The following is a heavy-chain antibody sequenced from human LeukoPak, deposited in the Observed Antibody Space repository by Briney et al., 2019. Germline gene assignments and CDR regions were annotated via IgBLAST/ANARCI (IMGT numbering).Heavy chain of an antibody. D-gene: IGHD6-13*01. V-gene: IGHV3-11*03. CDR2: ISHSSGFT. CDR1: GFTFSDYY. Sequence: GGSLRLSCAASGFTFSDYYMSWIRQAPGQGLEWVAYISHSSGFTNCADSVKGRFAISRDNAKNSLYLQMDSLRAEDAAIYYCAKLFKAYSSTWIDYWGQGNLVTVSS. CDR3: AKLFKAYSSTWIDY. J-gene: IGHJ4*02.